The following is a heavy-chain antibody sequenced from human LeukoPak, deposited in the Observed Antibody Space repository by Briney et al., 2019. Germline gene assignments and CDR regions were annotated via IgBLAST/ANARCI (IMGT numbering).Heavy chain of an antibody. CDR3: ARPYSSSPGIFDY. D-gene: IGHD6-6*01. CDR1: GYSISSGYY. V-gene: IGHV4-38-2*01. CDR2: IYHSGST. J-gene: IGHJ4*02. Sequence: SETLSLICAVSGYSISSGYYWGWIRQPPGKGLEWIGSIYHSGSTYYNPSLKSRVTISVDTSKNQFSLKLSSVTAADTAVYYCARPYSSSPGIFDYWGQGTLVTVSS.